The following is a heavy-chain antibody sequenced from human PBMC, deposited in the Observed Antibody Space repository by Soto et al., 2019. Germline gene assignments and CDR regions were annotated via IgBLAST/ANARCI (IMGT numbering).Heavy chain of an antibody. CDR1: GFTFSSYA. CDR2: ISYDGSNK. D-gene: IGHD6-19*01. CDR3: ARDRLYYFDY. V-gene: IGHV3-30-3*01. J-gene: IGHJ4*02. Sequence: HPGGSLRLSCAASGFTFSSYAMHWVRQAPGKGLEWVAVISYDGSNKYYADSVKGRFTISRDNSKNTLYLQMNSLRAEDTAVYYCARDRLYYFDYWGQGTLVTVS.